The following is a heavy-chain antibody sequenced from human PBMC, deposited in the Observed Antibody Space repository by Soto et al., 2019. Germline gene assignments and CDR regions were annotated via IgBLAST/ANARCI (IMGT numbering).Heavy chain of an antibody. V-gene: IGHV5-51*01. Sequence: GQAVKISGKSYGYRVTSYWIAWVRQKTGKGLEWMGSIHPGESDTRYSPSFQGQVTISADRSITTAYLQWSSLKASDTAMYYCARHEATYYNFYGMDVWGQGNSVSVS. CDR1: GYRVTSYW. CDR2: IHPGESDT. J-gene: IGHJ6*01. CDR3: ARHEATYYNFYGMDV.